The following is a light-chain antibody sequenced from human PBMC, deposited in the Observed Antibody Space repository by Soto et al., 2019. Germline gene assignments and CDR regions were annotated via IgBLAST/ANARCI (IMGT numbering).Light chain of an antibody. CDR2: GVS. CDR1: NSDIGAYND. J-gene: IGLJ1*01. V-gene: IGLV2-14*01. Sequence: QSALTQPASMSGSPGQSITISCTGTNSDIGAYNDVSWYQQYPGKAPKLIIYGVSNRPSGVSNRFSGSKFGNTASLTISGLQADDEAEYYCNSYAGSSYVFGTGTKLTVL. CDR3: NSYAGSSYV.